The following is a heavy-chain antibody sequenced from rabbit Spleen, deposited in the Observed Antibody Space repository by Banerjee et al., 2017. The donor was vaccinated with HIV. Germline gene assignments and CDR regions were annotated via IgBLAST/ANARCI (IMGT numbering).Heavy chain of an antibody. V-gene: IGHV1S45*01. CDR2: INAATGKP. J-gene: IGHJ4*01. Sequence: QEQLVESGGGLVQPEGSLKLSCTASGFSFSNKAVMCWVRQAPGKGLEWIACINAATGKPVYATWAKGRFTISRTSSTTVTLQMTSLTAADTATYFCARDLAGAIGWNFYLWGPGTLVTVS. CDR3: ARDLAGAIGWNFYL. D-gene: IGHD4-1*01. CDR1: GFSFSNKAV.